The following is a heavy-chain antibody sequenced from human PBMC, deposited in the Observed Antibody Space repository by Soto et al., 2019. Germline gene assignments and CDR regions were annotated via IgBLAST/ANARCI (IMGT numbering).Heavy chain of an antibody. D-gene: IGHD6-19*01. V-gene: IGHV4-59*04. CDR1: GGSINDFY. Sequence: ETLSLTCTVSGGSINDFYWSWIRQPPGKGLEWIGYIYCSGVTSYNPSLASRVSISLDRSNNQCSLKLKSVTAADTAVYFCAGMPYTSGLRFDPWGPGTLVTVS. J-gene: IGHJ5*02. CDR3: AGMPYTSGLRFDP. CDR2: IYCSGVT.